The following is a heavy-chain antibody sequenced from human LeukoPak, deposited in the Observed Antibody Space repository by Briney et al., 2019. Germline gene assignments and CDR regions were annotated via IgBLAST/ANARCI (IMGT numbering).Heavy chain of an antibody. CDR2: ISSSSSYI. Sequence: MSGGSLRLPCAASGFTFSSYSMNWVRQAPGKGLEWVSSISSSSSYIYYADSVKGRFTISRDNAKNSLYLQMNSLRAEDTAVYYCARDRYSSGWYLFDYWGQGTLVTVSS. D-gene: IGHD6-19*01. CDR1: GFTFSSYS. J-gene: IGHJ4*02. V-gene: IGHV3-21*01. CDR3: ARDRYSSGWYLFDY.